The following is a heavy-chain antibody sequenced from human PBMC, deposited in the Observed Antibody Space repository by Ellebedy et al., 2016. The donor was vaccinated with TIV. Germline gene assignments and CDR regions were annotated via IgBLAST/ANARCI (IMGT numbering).Heavy chain of an antibody. CDR1: GYTFTNYY. V-gene: IGHV1-46*01. CDR3: AREARGTGGFDP. J-gene: IGHJ5*02. CDR2: IDPSDGVT. Sequence: AASVKVSCKASGYTFTNYYIHWVRQAPGQGLEWMGIIDPSDGVTNYPQKFQGRVTMTRDTSTSTLYMQLTRLRSEDTAVYYCAREARGTGGFDPWGQGTLVTVSS. D-gene: IGHD2-8*02.